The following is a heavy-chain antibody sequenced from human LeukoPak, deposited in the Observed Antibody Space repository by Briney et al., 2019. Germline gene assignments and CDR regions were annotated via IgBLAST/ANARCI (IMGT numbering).Heavy chain of an antibody. CDR1: GFTFSSYS. J-gene: IGHJ6*02. CDR3: ARDWVVAATAYGMDV. D-gene: IGHD2-15*01. Sequence: GGSLRLSCAASGFTFSSYSMNWVRQAPGKGLEWVSSISSSSRYIHYADSVKGRFTISRDNAKYSLYVQMNSLRAEDTAVYYCARDWVVAATAYGMDVWGQGTTVTVSS. CDR2: ISSSSRYI. V-gene: IGHV3-21*01.